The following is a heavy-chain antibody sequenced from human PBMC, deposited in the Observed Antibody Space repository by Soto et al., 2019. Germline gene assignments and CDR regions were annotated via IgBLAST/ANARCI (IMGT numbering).Heavy chain of an antibody. CDR3: ARDYYRFNSGYGFSMDV. CDR1: GFTFSSYA. V-gene: IGHV3-30-3*01. J-gene: IGHJ6*02. CDR2: ISYDGSNK. D-gene: IGHD5-12*01. Sequence: QVQLVESGGGVVQPGRSLRLSCAASGFTFSSYAMHWVRQAPGKGLEWVAVISYDGSNKYYADYVKGRFTISRDNSKNTGYLQMNSLRAEDTAVYYCARDYYRFNSGYGFSMDVWGQGTTVTVSS.